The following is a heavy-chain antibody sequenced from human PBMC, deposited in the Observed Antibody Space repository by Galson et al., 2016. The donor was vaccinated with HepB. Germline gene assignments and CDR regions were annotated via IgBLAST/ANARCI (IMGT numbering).Heavy chain of an antibody. CDR3: AAGMGYGWFDP. J-gene: IGHJ5*02. Sequence: SLRLSCAASGLTLSTSDLSWVRQAPGKGLEWVSAIVHNGERTYYAESVKGRFTMSRDNSKNTLSLQMHSLRADDTAVYYCAAGMGYGWFDPWGQGTLVTVSS. CDR1: GLTLSTSD. CDR2: IVHNGERT. D-gene: IGHD1-1*01. V-gene: IGHV3-23*01.